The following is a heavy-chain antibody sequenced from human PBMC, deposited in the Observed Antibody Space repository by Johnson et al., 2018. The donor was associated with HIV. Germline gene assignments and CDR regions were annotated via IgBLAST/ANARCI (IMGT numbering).Heavy chain of an antibody. CDR2: ISGSGGST. CDR1: GFTFSSYA. D-gene: IGHD3-22*01. Sequence: EVQLVESGGGLVQPGGSLRLSRAASGFTFSSYAMGWVRQAPGKGLEWVTGISGSGGSTYYADSVKGRFTISRDNSKNTLYLQMNTLRAEDTAVYYCAKGGYYDSSGYYYDVFDIWGQGTMVTVSS. J-gene: IGHJ3*02. CDR3: AKGGYYDSSGYYYDVFDI. V-gene: IGHV3-23*04.